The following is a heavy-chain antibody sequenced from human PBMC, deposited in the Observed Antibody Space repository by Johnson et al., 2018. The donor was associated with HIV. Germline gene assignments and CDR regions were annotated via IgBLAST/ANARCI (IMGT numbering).Heavy chain of an antibody. Sequence: VQLVESGGGVVQPGRSLRLSCAASGFPFFNYWMSWVRQAPGKGLEWVANIKEDGSDEYYVDSLEGRFTISRDNTKNLLYLQMNSLRAEDTAVYYCARDVDKDAFDIWGQGTMVTVSS. V-gene: IGHV3-7*04. CDR1: GFPFFNYW. CDR2: IKEDGSDE. J-gene: IGHJ3*02. D-gene: IGHD5-12*01. CDR3: ARDVDKDAFDI.